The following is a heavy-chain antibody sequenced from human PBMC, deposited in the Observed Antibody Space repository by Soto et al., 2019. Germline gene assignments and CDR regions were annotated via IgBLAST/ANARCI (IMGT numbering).Heavy chain of an antibody. D-gene: IGHD6-19*01. V-gene: IGHV3-30*18. Sequence: QVQLVESGGGVVQPGRSLRLSCAASGFTFSSYGMHWVRQAPGKGLEWVAVISYDGRNKNYADSVKGRFTISREYLQMNNLRAEDTAVYYCAKDGGEWLLLNWYFDLWGRGTLVTVSS. CDR2: ISYDGRNK. CDR3: AKDGGEWLLLNWYFDL. J-gene: IGHJ2*01. CDR1: GFTFSSYG.